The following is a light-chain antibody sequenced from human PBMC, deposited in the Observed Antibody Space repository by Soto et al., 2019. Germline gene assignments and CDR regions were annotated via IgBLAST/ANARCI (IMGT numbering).Light chain of an antibody. J-gene: IGKJ5*01. CDR3: EESYCSPMT. V-gene: IGKV1-39*01. CDR1: QRISTY. CDR2: DAS. Sequence: DIQMTQSPSSLSASVGDRVTITCRASQRISTYLNWYQQKPGKAPELLVYDASTLQSGLPSKFIGGGSGTDFIVTISSLQPDDFATDYCEESYCSPMTFGQGTGLDIK.